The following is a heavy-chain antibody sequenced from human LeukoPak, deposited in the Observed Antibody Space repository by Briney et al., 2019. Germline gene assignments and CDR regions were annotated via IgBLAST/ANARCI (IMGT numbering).Heavy chain of an antibody. CDR3: ARNRIAAAQYDY. Sequence: SVKVSCKASGGAFSSYAISWVRQAPGQGLEWMGGIIPIFGTANYAQKFQGRVTITTDESTSTAYMELSSLRSEDTAVYYCARNRIAAAQYDYWGQGTLVTVSS. J-gene: IGHJ4*02. D-gene: IGHD6-13*01. V-gene: IGHV1-69*05. CDR1: GGAFSSYA. CDR2: IIPIFGTA.